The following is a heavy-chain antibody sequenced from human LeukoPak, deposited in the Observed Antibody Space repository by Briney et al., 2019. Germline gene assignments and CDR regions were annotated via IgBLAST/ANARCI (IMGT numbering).Heavy chain of an antibody. CDR3: ARDRGPYSGYDSYYFDY. V-gene: IGHV4-31*03. Sequence: PSETLSLTCTVSGGSISSGGYYWSWIRQHPGKGLEWIGYIYYSGSTYYNPFLKSRVTISVDTSKNQFSLKLSSVTAADTAVYYCARDRGPYSGYDSYYFDYWGQGTLVTVSS. CDR1: GGSISSGGYY. CDR2: IYYSGST. J-gene: IGHJ4*02. D-gene: IGHD5-12*01.